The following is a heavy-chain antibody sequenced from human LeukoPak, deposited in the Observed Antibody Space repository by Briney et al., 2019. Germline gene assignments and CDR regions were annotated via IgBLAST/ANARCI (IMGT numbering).Heavy chain of an antibody. CDR3: VRAVTMTLVVDWHYFDY. CDR2: IKQDGSEK. CDR1: GFSFSNHW. Sequence: PGGSLRLSCAASGFSFSNHWMSWVRQSPGKGLEWVANIKQDGSEKYYVDSVRGRFTISRDNAKNSLHLQMNSLTPEDTAVYYCVRAVTMTLVVDWHYFDYWGKGSLVTVSS. J-gene: IGHJ4*02. D-gene: IGHD4-17*01. V-gene: IGHV3-7*01.